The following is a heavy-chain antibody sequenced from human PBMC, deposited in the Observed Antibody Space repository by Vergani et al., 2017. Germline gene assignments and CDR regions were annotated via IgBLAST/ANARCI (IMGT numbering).Heavy chain of an antibody. Sequence: QVQLVQSGAEVKKPGASVKVSCKASGYTFTSYGISWVRQAPGQGLEWMGWISAYNGNTNYAQKLQGRVTMTTDTSTSTADMELRSLRSDDTAVYYCARDKDLYGDYGLVGGLIAFQHWGQGTLVTVSS. CDR1: GYTFTSYG. CDR3: ARDKDLYGDYGLVGGLIAFQH. CDR2: ISAYNGNT. V-gene: IGHV1-18*01. D-gene: IGHD4-17*01. J-gene: IGHJ1*01.